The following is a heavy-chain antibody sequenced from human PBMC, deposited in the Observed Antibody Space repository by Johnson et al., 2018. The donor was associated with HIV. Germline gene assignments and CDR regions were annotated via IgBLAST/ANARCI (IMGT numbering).Heavy chain of an antibody. CDR1: GFTFSSYG. V-gene: IGHV3-30*02. J-gene: IGHJ3*02. CDR2: IRYDGSNK. CDR3: ARDMRWSKAFDI. D-gene: IGHD3-3*01. Sequence: VQLVESGGGVVQPGGSLRLSCAASGFTFSSYGMHWVRQAPGKGLEWVAFIRYDGSNKYYADSVKGRFTVSRDNSKNTLYLQMNSLRAEDTAVYYCARDMRWSKAFDIWGQGTMVTVSS.